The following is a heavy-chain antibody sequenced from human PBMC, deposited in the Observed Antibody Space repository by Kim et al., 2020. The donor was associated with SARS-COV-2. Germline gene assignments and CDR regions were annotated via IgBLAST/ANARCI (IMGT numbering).Heavy chain of an antibody. Sequence: GGSLRLSCSASGFTFSTYSLNWVRQAPGKGLEWVSGISGSGGSTYYADSVKGRFTMSRDNSKNTLYLQMNSLRDEDTAVYYCAKSYGEYYYYYGLDVWGQGTTVSVSS. CDR2: ISGSGGST. D-gene: IGHD5-18*01. V-gene: IGHV3-23*01. J-gene: IGHJ6*02. CDR1: GFTFSTYS. CDR3: AKSYGEYYYYYGLDV.